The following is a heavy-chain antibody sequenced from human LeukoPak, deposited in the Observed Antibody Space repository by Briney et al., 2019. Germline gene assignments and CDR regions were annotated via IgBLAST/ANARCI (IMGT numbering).Heavy chain of an antibody. V-gene: IGHV1-46*01. CDR2: INPTGGST. J-gene: IGHJ4*02. D-gene: IGHD2-21*02. CDR3: ARDHYHKIHSVMVTAPDY. Sequence: ASVKVSCKASGYTFTSYYMHWVRQAPGEGLEWMGIINPTGGSTSYAQKFQGRVTMTRDTSTSTVHMELRSLRSEDTAVYYCARDHYHKIHSVMVTAPDYWGQGTLVIVSS. CDR1: GYTFTSYY.